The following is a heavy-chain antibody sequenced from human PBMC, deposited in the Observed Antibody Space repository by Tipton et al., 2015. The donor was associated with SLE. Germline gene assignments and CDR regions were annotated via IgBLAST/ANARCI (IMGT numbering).Heavy chain of an antibody. D-gene: IGHD3-10*01. Sequence: GSLRLSCSASGFRFGGYTMNWVRHIPGKGLEWVSLISWDGSTTYYADSLKGRFTVFRDNNKSSLFLLMNSLRTEDTAFYYCTTGAFDYWGQGTLVTVSP. CDR3: TTGAFDY. CDR2: ISWDGSTT. CDR1: GFRFGGYT. J-gene: IGHJ4*02. V-gene: IGHV3-43*01.